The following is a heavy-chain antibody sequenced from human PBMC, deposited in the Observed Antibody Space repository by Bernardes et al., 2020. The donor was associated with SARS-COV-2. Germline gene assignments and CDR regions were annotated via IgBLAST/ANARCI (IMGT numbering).Heavy chain of an antibody. CDR3: AREAGDSRSSLDY. CDR1: GYSISSAYY. J-gene: IGHJ4*02. D-gene: IGHD6-6*01. Sequence: SEPLSLTCAVYGYSISSAYYWGCIRQPPGKGLEWIGSMYHSGTTYYNPSLKSRVTISLDTSKNQFSLRLRTVTAADTAVYYCAREAGDSRSSLDYWGQGTLVTVSS. V-gene: IGHV4-38-2*02. CDR2: MYHSGTT.